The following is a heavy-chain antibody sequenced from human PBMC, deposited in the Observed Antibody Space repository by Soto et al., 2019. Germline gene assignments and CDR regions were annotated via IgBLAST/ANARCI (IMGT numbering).Heavy chain of an antibody. CDR2: INTDNGNT. J-gene: IGHJ2*01. D-gene: IGHD6-19*01. V-gene: IGHV1-3*04. CDR3: ARDRAVDWYFAL. CDR1: GYTFSSCA. Sequence: QVQVVQSGAEVKTPGASVKISCKASGYTFSSCAIHWVRQAPGQRLEWMGWINTDNGNTKYSQNFQGRVTITRDTSATTAYMELSSLRSDDTAVYYCARDRAVDWYFALWGRGTLVTVSS.